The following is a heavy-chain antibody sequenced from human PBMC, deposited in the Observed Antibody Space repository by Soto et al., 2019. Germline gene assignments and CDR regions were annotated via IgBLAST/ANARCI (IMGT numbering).Heavy chain of an antibody. CDR2: IIVSNGSP. D-gene: IGHD3-3*01. V-gene: IGHV1-3*01. CDR3: AREPEDGVPGDY. Sequence: QVQLVQSGAEVKEPGASVRVSCKASGYTFTSHTLHWARQAPGQGLEWMGWIIVSNGSPRYAPQFQGRVTFGRDTSATTAYMELSSLKSEDTAVYSCAREPEDGVPGDYWGQGTLVVVSS. CDR1: GYTFTSHT. J-gene: IGHJ4*02.